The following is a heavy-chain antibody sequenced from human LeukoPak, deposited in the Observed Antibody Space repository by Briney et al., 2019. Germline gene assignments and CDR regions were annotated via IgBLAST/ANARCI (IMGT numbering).Heavy chain of an antibody. Sequence: PSETLSLTCTVSGVSFSSYYWTWIRQPAGKGLEWIGRIYSSGNTNYNPSLESRVTMSIDTSKKQISLKLTSVTAADTALYYCARERGNLRGDAFDIWGQGTMVTVSS. D-gene: IGHD1-26*01. J-gene: IGHJ3*02. V-gene: IGHV4-4*07. CDR1: GVSFSSYY. CDR3: ARERGNLRGDAFDI. CDR2: IYSSGNT.